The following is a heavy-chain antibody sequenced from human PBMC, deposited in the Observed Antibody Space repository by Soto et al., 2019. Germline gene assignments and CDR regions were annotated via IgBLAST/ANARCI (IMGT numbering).Heavy chain of an antibody. Sequence: SEILSLTCTVSGGSVSSNSYYWSWIRQPPGKGLEWIGEINHSGSTNYNPSLKSRVTISVDTSKNQFSLKLSSVTAADTAVYYCARVPPPAAGTRRFDPWGQGTLVTVSS. CDR2: INHSGST. J-gene: IGHJ5*02. CDR3: ARVPPPAAGTRRFDP. D-gene: IGHD6-13*01. V-gene: IGHV4-39*07. CDR1: GGSVSSNSYY.